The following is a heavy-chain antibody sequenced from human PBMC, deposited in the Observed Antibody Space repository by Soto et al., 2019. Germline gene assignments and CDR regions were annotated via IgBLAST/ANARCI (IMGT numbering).Heavy chain of an antibody. CDR2: TYYRSKWYN. CDR1: GDRVSSNSAA. J-gene: IGHJ4*01. V-gene: IGHV6-1*01. Sequence: PSQTLSLTCALSGDRVSSNSAAWNWIRQSLSRGLEWQGRTYYRSKWYNHYAVPVKSRITVNPDTSKKQFSLQLNCVTPEDTAVYYCARSGPGGYIDYWGQGNLVTVS. D-gene: IGHD3-22*01. CDR3: ARSGPGGYIDY.